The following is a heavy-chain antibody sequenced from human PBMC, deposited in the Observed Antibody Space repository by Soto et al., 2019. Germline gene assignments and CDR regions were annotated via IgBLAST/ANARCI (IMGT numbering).Heavy chain of an antibody. D-gene: IGHD1-26*01. J-gene: IGHJ4*02. CDR2: INPSGDSI. CDR3: ARDWEFGY. Sequence: ASVKVSCKASGYSFSSYYMHWVRQAPGQGLEWMGVINPSGDSITYAQKFQGRVTMTKDTSTSTLFMEVNSLRSEDTAVYFCARDWEFGYWGQGTLVTVSS. V-gene: IGHV1-46*01. CDR1: GYSFSSYY.